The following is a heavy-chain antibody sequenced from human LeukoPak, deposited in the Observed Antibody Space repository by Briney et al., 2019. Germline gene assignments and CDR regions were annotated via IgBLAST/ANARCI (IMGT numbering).Heavy chain of an antibody. CDR2: IYSGGNT. D-gene: IGHD6-19*01. CDR3: AKVASDSSGWYHFDY. V-gene: IGHV3-53*01. J-gene: IGHJ4*02. CDR1: GFTVRSNY. Sequence: RAGGSLRLSCAASGFTVRSNYMGWVRQAPGKGLEWVSIIYSGGNTNYADSVKGRFTISGDNSRNTLYLQMNSLRAEDTAVYYCAKVASDSSGWYHFDYWGQGTLVNVCS.